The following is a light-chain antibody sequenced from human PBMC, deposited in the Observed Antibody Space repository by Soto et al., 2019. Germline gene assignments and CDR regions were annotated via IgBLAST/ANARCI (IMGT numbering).Light chain of an antibody. J-gene: IGKJ1*01. CDR2: HAS. V-gene: IGKV1-5*01. Sequence: DIQMTQSPSTLSASVGDRVTITCRASQSISSWLAWYQKKPGTAPKLLIYHASNLESGVPSSFSGSGSGTEFTLTISSLQPDAFATYYCQQYNSYSFGQGTKVDIK. CDR3: QQYNSYS. CDR1: QSISSW.